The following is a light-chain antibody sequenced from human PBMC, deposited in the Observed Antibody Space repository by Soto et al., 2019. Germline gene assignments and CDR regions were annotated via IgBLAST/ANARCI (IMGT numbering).Light chain of an antibody. Sequence: DIQMTQSPSSLSASVGDTVTISCRASQNIDRFINWYQQKPGKAPKLLIYSSYTLESGVPPRFTGGGSGTDFTLTVSSLQPEDSASYYCQQSYSNPPTFGQGTKVKIK. V-gene: IGKV1-39*01. J-gene: IGKJ1*01. CDR1: QNIDRF. CDR3: QQSYSNPPT. CDR2: SSY.